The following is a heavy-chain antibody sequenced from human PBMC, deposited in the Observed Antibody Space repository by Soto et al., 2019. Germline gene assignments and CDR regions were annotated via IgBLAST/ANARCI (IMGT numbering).Heavy chain of an antibody. Sequence: QVQLVQSGAEVKKPGASVKVSCKASGYTFTSYDINWVRQATGQGLEWMGWMNPNSGNAGCAQKFQGRVTMTRNTSISPAYMELSSLRSEDTAVYYCARGYDSSGWVDPWGQGTLVTVSS. CDR3: ARGYDSSGWVDP. CDR2: MNPNSGNA. V-gene: IGHV1-8*01. CDR1: GYTFTSYD. J-gene: IGHJ5*02. D-gene: IGHD3-22*01.